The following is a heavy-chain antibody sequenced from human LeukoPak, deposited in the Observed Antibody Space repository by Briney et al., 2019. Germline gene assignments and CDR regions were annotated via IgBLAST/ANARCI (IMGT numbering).Heavy chain of an antibody. V-gene: IGHV4-61*01. CDR3: ARGSVTMIVVEDAFDI. J-gene: IGHJ3*02. CDR1: GYSISSGYD. D-gene: IGHD3-22*01. CDR2: IYYSGST. Sequence: SETLSLTCTVSGYSISSGYDWSWIRQPPGKGLEWIGYIYYSGSTNYNPSLKSRVTISVDTSKNQFSLKLSSVTAADTAVYYCARGSVTMIVVEDAFDIWGQGTMVTVSS.